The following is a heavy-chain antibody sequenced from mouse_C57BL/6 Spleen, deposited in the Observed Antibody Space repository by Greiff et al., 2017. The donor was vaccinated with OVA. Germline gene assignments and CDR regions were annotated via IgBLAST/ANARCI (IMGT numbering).Heavy chain of an antibody. CDR1: GFNIKDDY. V-gene: IGHV14-4*01. Sequence: VQLQQSGAELVRPGASVKLSCTASGFNIKDDYMHWVKQRPEQGLEWIGWIDPENGDTEYASKFQGKATITADTSSNPAYLQLSSLTSEDTAVYYCTTDWLLRGTWFAYWGQGTLVTVSA. J-gene: IGHJ3*01. D-gene: IGHD2-3*01. CDR3: TTDWLLRGTWFAY. CDR2: IDPENGDT.